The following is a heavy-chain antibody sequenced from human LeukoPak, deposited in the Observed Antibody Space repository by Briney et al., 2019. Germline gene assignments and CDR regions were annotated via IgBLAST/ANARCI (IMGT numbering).Heavy chain of an antibody. D-gene: IGHD6-13*01. V-gene: IGHV3-23*01. CDR2: ISGSGGST. J-gene: IGHJ4*02. CDR3: AKDSAVFWYSSSWDDY. Sequence: PGGSLRLSCAASGFTFSSYAMSWVRQAPGKGLEWVSAISGSGGSTYYADSVKGRFTISRDNSKNTLYLQMNSLRAEDTAVYYCAKDSAVFWYSSSWDDYWGQGTLVTVSS. CDR1: GFTFSSYA.